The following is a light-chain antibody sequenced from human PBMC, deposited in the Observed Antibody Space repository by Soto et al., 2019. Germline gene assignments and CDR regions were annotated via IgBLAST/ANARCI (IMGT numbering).Light chain of an antibody. J-gene: IGLJ2*01. Sequence: QSVLTQPPSVSGAPGQRITISCTGSSSNIGAGYDVHWYQQFPGTAPKLLLYSNNNRSSGVPDRFSGSKSGTSASLAITGLRAEDEADYYCQSYDFSLSGSAVFGGGTKVTVL. CDR3: QSYDFSLSGSAV. CDR2: SNN. V-gene: IGLV1-40*01. CDR1: SSNIGAGYD.